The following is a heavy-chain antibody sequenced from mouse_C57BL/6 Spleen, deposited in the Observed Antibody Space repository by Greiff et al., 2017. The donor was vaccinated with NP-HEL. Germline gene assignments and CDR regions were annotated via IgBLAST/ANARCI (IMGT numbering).Heavy chain of an antibody. CDR1: GYTFTSYT. D-gene: IGHD1-1*02. Sequence: VKLMESGAELARPGASVKMSCKASGYTFTSYTMHWVKQRPGQGLEWIGYINPSSGYTKYNQKFKDKATLTADKSSSTAYMQLSSLTSEDSAVYYCARHLWEYFDYWGQGTTLTVSS. V-gene: IGHV1-4*01. J-gene: IGHJ2*01. CDR3: ARHLWEYFDY. CDR2: INPSSGYT.